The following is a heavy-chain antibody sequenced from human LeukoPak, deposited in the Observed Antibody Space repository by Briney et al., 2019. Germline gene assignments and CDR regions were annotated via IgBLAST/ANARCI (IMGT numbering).Heavy chain of an antibody. CDR3: ARLISNDDILTGYWGGAFDI. V-gene: IGHV5-51*01. CDR2: IYPGDSDT. CDR1: GYSFTSYW. D-gene: IGHD3-9*01. J-gene: IGHJ3*02. Sequence: GESLKISCKGSGYSFTSYWIGWVRQMPGKGLEWMGIIYPGDSDTRYSPSFQGQVTISADKSISTAYLQWSSLKASDTAMYYCARLISNDDILTGYWGGAFDIWGQGTMVTVSS.